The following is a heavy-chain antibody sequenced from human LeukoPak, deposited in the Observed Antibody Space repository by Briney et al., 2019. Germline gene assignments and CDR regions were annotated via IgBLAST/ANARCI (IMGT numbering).Heavy chain of an antibody. D-gene: IGHD1-26*01. Sequence: SVKVSCKASGGTFSSYAISWVRQAPGQGLEWMGRIIPIFGTANYAQKFQGRVTITTDESTSTAHMELSSLRSEDTAVYYCALIAVGATIGGYWGQGTLVTVSS. CDR1: GGTFSSYA. J-gene: IGHJ4*02. CDR2: IIPIFGTA. V-gene: IGHV1-69*05. CDR3: ALIAVGATIGGY.